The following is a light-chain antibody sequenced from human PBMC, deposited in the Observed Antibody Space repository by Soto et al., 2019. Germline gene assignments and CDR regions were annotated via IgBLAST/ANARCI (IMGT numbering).Light chain of an antibody. Sequence: QSALTQPASVSGSPGQSITISCTGTSDVVGNYNLVSWYQQHPGKAPKLIISNNTNRPSGVPDRFSGSRSGTSASLAITGLQSEDEADYYCQSFDTGLTGPILGIGTKLTVL. CDR3: QSFDTGLTGPI. V-gene: IGLV2-14*02. CDR1: SDVVGNYNL. J-gene: IGLJ2*01. CDR2: NNT.